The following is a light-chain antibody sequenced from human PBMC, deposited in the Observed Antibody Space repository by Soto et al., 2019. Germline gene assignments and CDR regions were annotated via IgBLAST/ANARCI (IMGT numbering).Light chain of an antibody. CDR2: GAS. V-gene: IGKV3-20*01. CDR1: QSVSSSY. Sequence: EIVLTQSPGTLSLSPGERATLSCRASQSVSSSYLAWYQHKPGQAPRLLIYGASSRATGIADRFSGSGSGTDFTLTISRLEPEDFAVYYCQHYGSSSYTFGQGTKLEIK. CDR3: QHYGSSSYT. J-gene: IGKJ2*01.